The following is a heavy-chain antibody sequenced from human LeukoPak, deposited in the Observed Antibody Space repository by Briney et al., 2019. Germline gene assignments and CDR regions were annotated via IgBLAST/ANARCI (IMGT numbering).Heavy chain of an antibody. V-gene: IGHV3-30*18. CDR3: AKGIYYYDSSGYQPPAPFDY. J-gene: IGHJ4*02. D-gene: IGHD3-22*01. CDR2: ISYHVISK. Sequence: RGSLRLSCAASLFSLNHDGMLLVHQAPPTALEWLTFISYHVISKYYADSVKGRFTISRDNSKNTLYLQMNSLRAEDTAVYYCAKGIYYYDSSGYQPPAPFDYWGQGTLVTVSS. CDR1: LFSLNHDG.